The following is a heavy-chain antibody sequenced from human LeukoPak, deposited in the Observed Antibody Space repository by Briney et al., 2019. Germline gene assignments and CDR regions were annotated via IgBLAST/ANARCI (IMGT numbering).Heavy chain of an antibody. Sequence: GGSLRLSCAASGFTFSSYSMNWVRQAPGKGLEWVSSISSSSSYIYYADSAKGRFTISRDNAKNSLYLQMNSLRAEDTAVYYCARGSGTMVVTPLFHWGQGTLVTVSS. CDR1: GFTFSSYS. V-gene: IGHV3-21*01. CDR2: ISSSSSYI. J-gene: IGHJ4*02. CDR3: ARGSGTMVVTPLFH. D-gene: IGHD4-23*01.